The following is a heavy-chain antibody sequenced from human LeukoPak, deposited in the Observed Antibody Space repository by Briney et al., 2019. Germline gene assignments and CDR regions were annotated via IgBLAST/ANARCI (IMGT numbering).Heavy chain of an antibody. CDR2: IYYSGST. CDR1: GGSISCGGYY. V-gene: IGHV4-31*03. Sequence: SETLSLTCTVSGGSISCGGYYWSWIRQHPGKGLEWIGYIYYSGSTYYNPSLKSRVTISVDTSKNQFSLELSSVTAADTAVYYCASANRKSEFGRAFDYWGQGTLVSVSS. D-gene: IGHD3-10*01. J-gene: IGHJ4*02. CDR3: ASANRKSEFGRAFDY.